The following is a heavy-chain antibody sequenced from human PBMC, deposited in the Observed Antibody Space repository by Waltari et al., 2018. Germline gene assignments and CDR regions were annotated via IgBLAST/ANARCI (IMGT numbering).Heavy chain of an antibody. CDR2: IYYTGST. J-gene: IGHJ5*02. CDR1: GGSISGFY. V-gene: IGHV4-59*01. CDR3: ARGGGGDWEWFDP. Sequence: QVQLQESGPSLLKPSETLSLICTFSGGSISGFYWSWVRQPPGKGLDWIGYIYYTGSTNFNPSLKIRVTRSVDTSKHQFSLQLSAVTAADTAFYYCARGGGGDWEWFDPWGQGTLVTVSS. D-gene: IGHD2-21*02.